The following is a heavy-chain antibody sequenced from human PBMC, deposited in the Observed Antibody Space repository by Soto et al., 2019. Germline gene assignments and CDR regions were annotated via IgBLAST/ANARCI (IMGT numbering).Heavy chain of an antibody. CDR2: IIPIFGTA. CDR1: GGTFSSYA. J-gene: IGHJ6*01. D-gene: IGHD3-22*01. Sequence: SVKVSCKASGGTFSSYAISWVRQAPGQGLEWMGGIIPIFGTANYAQKFQGRVTITADESTSTAYMELSSLRSEDTAVYYCARTYYYDSSGYYGTPGQYGMDVLGQGTTVTGS. CDR3: ARTYYYDSSGYYGTPGQYGMDV. V-gene: IGHV1-69*13.